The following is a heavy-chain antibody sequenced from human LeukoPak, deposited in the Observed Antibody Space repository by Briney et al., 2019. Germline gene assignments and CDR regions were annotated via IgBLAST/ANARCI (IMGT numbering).Heavy chain of an antibody. D-gene: IGHD3-22*01. V-gene: IGHV4-59*01. Sequence: SETLSLTCTISGGSISSYYWSWTRQPPGKGLEWIGYIYYSGSTNYNPSLKSRVTISVETSKNQFSPKLSSVTAADTAVYYCARVTGYMIEDYFDYWGQGTLVTVSS. CDR3: ARVTGYMIEDYFDY. CDR2: IYYSGST. CDR1: GGSISSYY. J-gene: IGHJ4*02.